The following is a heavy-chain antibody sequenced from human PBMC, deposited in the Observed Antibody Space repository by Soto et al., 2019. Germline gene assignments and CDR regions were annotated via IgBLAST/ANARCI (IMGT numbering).Heavy chain of an antibody. J-gene: IGHJ4*02. V-gene: IGHV5-51*01. D-gene: IGHD1-26*01. CDR2: IYPRDSDT. CDR1: GYSFTNYW. Sequence: GESLKISCKGSGYSFTNYWIGWVRQMPGKGLEYMGIIYPRDSDTRYSPSFQGQVTISADKSISTAYLQWSSLKASDTAMYYCARRSDSAHVEIDYWGQGTLVTVSS. CDR3: ARRSDSAHVEIDY.